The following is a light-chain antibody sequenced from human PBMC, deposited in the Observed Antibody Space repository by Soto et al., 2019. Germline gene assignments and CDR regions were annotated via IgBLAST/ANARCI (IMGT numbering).Light chain of an antibody. CDR3: QHYNNWPPYT. Sequence: EIVMTQSPATLSVSPGERATLSCRASQSVSSNLAWYQQKPGQAPRLLISGASTRATGIPARFSGSGSGTEFTLTISSLQSEDFAVYYCQHYNNWPPYTLGQGTKLEIK. V-gene: IGKV3-15*01. CDR2: GAS. J-gene: IGKJ2*01. CDR1: QSVSSN.